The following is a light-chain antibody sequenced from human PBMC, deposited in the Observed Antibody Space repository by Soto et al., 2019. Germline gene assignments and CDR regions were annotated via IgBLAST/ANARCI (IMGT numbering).Light chain of an antibody. Sequence: EIVLTQSPAILSMSPGERATLSCRASQSVSSYFAWYQQKPGQAPRLLIYDASNRATGVPARFSGSGSGTVFTLTISSLEPEDVAVYYCQQRRYWPVTFGQGTKVEIK. CDR1: QSVSSY. V-gene: IGKV3-11*01. CDR2: DAS. J-gene: IGKJ1*01. CDR3: QQRRYWPVT.